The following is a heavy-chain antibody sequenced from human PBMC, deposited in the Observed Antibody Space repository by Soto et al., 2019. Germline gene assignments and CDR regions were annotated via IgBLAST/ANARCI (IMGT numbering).Heavy chain of an antibody. CDR2: IYYSGST. CDR1: GGSISGYY. J-gene: IGHJ3*02. Sequence: QVQLQESGPGLVKPSETLSLTCTVSGGSISGYYWSWIRQPPGKGLEWIGYIYYSGSTNYNPSLKSRVTISVDTSKNQFSLKLSSVTAADTAVYYCARETMVRGVTVDAFDIWGQGTMVTVSS. D-gene: IGHD3-10*01. CDR3: ARETMVRGVTVDAFDI. V-gene: IGHV4-59*01.